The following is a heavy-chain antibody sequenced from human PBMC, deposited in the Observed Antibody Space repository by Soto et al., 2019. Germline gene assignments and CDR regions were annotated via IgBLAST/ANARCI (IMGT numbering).Heavy chain of an antibody. CDR1: GFTFSSYA. J-gene: IGHJ6*02. V-gene: IGHV3-30-3*01. Sequence: QVQLVESGGGVVQPGRSLRLSCAASGFTFSSYAMHWVRQAPGKGLEWVAVISYDGSNKYYADSVKGRFTISRDNSKNTLNLQMNSLRAEDTAVYYCARDRGYCSGGSCSTPYYYYGMDVWGQGTTVTVSS. CDR3: ARDRGYCSGGSCSTPYYYYGMDV. CDR2: ISYDGSNK. D-gene: IGHD2-15*01.